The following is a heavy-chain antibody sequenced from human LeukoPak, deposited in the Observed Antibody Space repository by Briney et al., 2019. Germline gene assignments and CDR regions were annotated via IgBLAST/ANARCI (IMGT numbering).Heavy chain of an antibody. CDR1: GGSISSGGYY. CDR3: ARHRGYYDSSGYYLDYFDY. D-gene: IGHD3-22*01. V-gene: IGHV4-30-2*03. CDR2: IYHSGST. Sequence: SETLSLTCTVSGGSISSGGYYWSWIRQPPGKGLEWIGYIYHSGSTYYNPSLKSRVTISVDTSKNQFSLKLSSVTAADTAVYYCARHRGYYDSSGYYLDYFDYWGQGTLVTVSS. J-gene: IGHJ4*02.